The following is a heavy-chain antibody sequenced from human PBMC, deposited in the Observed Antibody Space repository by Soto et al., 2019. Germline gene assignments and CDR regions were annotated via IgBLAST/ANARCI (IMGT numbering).Heavy chain of an antibody. D-gene: IGHD6-19*01. CDR2: ISYDGSNK. V-gene: IGHV3-30-3*01. CDR3: ARAPKYSSGWYSYYYYYYGMDV. J-gene: IGHJ6*02. Sequence: QVQLVESGGGVVQPGRSMRLSCAASGFTFSSYAMHWVRQAPGKGLEWVAVISYDGSNKYYADSVKGRFTISRDNSKNTLYLQMNSLRAEDTAVYYCARAPKYSSGWYSYYYYYYGMDVWGQGTTVTVSS. CDR1: GFTFSSYA.